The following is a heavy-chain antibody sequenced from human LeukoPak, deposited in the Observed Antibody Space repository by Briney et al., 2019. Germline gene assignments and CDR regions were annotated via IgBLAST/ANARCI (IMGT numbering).Heavy chain of an antibody. V-gene: IGHV1-69*04. CDR1: GGTFSSYA. CDR2: IIPILGIA. D-gene: IGHD3-9*01. CDR3: ARQYYDILTGYYPFDY. Sequence: ASVKVSCKASGGTFSSYAISWVRQAPGQGLEWMGRIIPILGIANYAQKFQGRVTITADKSTSTAYMELRSLRSDDTAVYYCARQYYDILTGYYPFDYWGQGTLVTVSS. J-gene: IGHJ4*02.